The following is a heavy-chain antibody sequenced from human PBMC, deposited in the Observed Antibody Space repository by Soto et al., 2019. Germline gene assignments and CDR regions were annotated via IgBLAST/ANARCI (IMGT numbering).Heavy chain of an antibody. CDR2: ISNSGHST. V-gene: IGHV3-23*01. Sequence: EELLLRSGGGFVQPGGSLRLSCAASGFTFSTYAMNWVRQAPGKGLEWISVISNSGHSTYYADSVKGRFTISRDNSKNTLYLQMKSLRGEDTAAYYCAKGGPTFLNWFGPWGQGALVTVSS. J-gene: IGHJ5*02. CDR3: AKGGPTFLNWFGP. CDR1: GFTFSTYA. D-gene: IGHD1-26*01.